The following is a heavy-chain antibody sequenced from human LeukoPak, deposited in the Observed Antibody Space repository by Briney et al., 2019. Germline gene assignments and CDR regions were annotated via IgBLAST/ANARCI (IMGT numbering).Heavy chain of an antibody. D-gene: IGHD4-11*01. J-gene: IGHJ3*02. CDR2: IYYSGST. Sequence: SETLSLTCTVSGGSISSGDYYWSWIRQPPGKGLEWIGYIYYSGSTYYNPSLKSRVTISVDTSKNQFSLKLSSVTAADTAVYYCARALDTVGAAFDIWGQGTMVTVSS. V-gene: IGHV4-30-4*08. CDR3: ARALDTVGAAFDI. CDR1: GGSISSGDYY.